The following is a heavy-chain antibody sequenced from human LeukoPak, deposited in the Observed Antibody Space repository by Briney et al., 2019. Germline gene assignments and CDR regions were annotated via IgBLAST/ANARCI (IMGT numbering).Heavy chain of an antibody. CDR1: GFTFTNYS. D-gene: IGHD6-13*01. CDR2: ISGNGGST. Sequence: QSAWSLTLSCAPSGFTFTNYSMRWVRQAAGNGLDWVSGISGNGGSTYYANSRKGAFTISRHTPKNTLYLQMISVIADDTALYNVARARGSWIIEDRGKRALVTV. CDR3: ARARGSWIIED. V-gene: IGHV3-23*01. J-gene: IGHJ4*02.